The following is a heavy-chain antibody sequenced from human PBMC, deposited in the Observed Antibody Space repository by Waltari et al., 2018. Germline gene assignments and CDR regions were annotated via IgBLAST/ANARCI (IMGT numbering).Heavy chain of an antibody. J-gene: IGHJ4*02. V-gene: IGHV1-46*01. CDR1: RSTFTSYY. D-gene: IGHD4-17*01. Sequence: QVQLVQSGAEVKPPGASVKVSCEASRSTFTSYYMHWVRQAPGQGLEWMGMISPSDGNANYAQRFQGRVTVTGNTSTNTVYMELSGLKFEDTAIYYCAREHTVEGYMDYWGQGTQVTVSS. CDR2: ISPSDGNA. CDR3: AREHTVEGYMDY.